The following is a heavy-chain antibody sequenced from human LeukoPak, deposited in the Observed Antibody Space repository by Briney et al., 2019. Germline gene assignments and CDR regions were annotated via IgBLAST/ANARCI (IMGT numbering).Heavy chain of an antibody. CDR2: ISYDGSNK. CDR3: AKDFDPSSRPEDAFDI. CDR1: GFTFSSYG. Sequence: GGSLRLSCAASGFTFSSYGMHWVRQAPGEGLEWVAVISYDGSNKYYADSVKGRFTISRDNSKNTLYLQMNSLRAEDTAVYYCAKDFDPSSRPEDAFDIWGQGTMVTVSS. D-gene: IGHD6-13*01. V-gene: IGHV3-30*18. J-gene: IGHJ3*02.